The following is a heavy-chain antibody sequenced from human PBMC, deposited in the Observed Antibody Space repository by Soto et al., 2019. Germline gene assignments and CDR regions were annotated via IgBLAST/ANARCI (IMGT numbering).Heavy chain of an antibody. CDR2: ISGYNGQT. CDR3: ARDGRKQLWVEGLNAMDV. CDR1: AYTFTSYG. J-gene: IGHJ6*02. Sequence: QVQLVQSGPEVKKPGASVKDSCKASAYTFTSYGISWVRQAPGQGLEWMGWISGYNGQTNYAQKFRGRVTITTDASTSTAYMELRSLRSDDTATYYCARDGRKQLWVEGLNAMDVWGQGTTVTVSS. V-gene: IGHV1-18*01. D-gene: IGHD5-18*01.